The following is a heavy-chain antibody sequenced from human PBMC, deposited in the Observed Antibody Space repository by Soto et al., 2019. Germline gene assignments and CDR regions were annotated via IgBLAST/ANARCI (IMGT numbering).Heavy chain of an antibody. CDR1: GDYISSYH. Sequence: PETLSLTCTVSGDYISSYHWSWIRQPPGKGLEWVGFIYSSGNTNYNHSLKSRVTISTDTSKNQFSLKLTSVTAADTAVYYCARAAVPATCCAFDIWGQGTMVTVSS. D-gene: IGHD1-26*01. CDR2: IYSSGNT. V-gene: IGHV4-59*01. CDR3: ARAAVPATCCAFDI. J-gene: IGHJ3*02.